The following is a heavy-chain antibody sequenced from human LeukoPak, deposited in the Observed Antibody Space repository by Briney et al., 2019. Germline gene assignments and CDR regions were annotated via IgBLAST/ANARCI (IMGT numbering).Heavy chain of an antibody. V-gene: IGHV3-15*01. CDR2: IKSKTDAATL. CDR1: GFTFSNAW. Sequence: GGSLRLSCAASGFTFSNAWMSWVRQAPGKGLEWVGRIKSKTDAATLDYAAPGKGRFTISRDESNNTLYLEMNSLKTEDTAVYYCTTERVLLWFGELLDYYYYGLDVWGQGTTVTVSS. D-gene: IGHD3-10*01. J-gene: IGHJ6*02. CDR3: TTERVLLWFGELLDYYYYGLDV.